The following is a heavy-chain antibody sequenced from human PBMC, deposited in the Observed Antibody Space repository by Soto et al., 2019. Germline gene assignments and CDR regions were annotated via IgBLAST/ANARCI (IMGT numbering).Heavy chain of an antibody. J-gene: IGHJ5*02. CDR2: IYHSGST. CDR1: GYSISSGYY. Sequence: PSETLSLTCAVSGYSISSGYYWGWIRQPPGKGLEWIGSIYHSGSTYYNPSLKSRVTISVDTSKNQFSLKLSSVTAADTAVYYCARDLRVRGVTTGRNWFDPWGQGTLVTVSS. V-gene: IGHV4-38-2*02. CDR3: ARDLRVRGVTTGRNWFDP. D-gene: IGHD3-10*01.